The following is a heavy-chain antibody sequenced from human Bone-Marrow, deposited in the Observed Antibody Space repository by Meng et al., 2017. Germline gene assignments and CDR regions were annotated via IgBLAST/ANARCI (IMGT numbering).Heavy chain of an antibody. J-gene: IGHJ4*02. CDR1: GFTFRKYN. CDR2: IGSGGGDI. CDR3: ARDQVSGRGVG. Sequence: GESLEISCAASGFTFRKYNMKWVRQAPGKGLEWVAYIGSGGGDIFYADSVKGRFTISRDNAGDSLFLQMNSLRVEDTAVYYCARDQVSGRGVGWGQGTLVTVSS. V-gene: IGHV3-21*01. D-gene: IGHD5/OR15-5a*01.